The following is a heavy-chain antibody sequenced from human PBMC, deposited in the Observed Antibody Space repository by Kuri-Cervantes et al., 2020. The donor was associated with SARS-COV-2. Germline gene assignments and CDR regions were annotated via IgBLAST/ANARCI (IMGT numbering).Heavy chain of an antibody. CDR1: GGSISSYY. CDR3: ARELTNWGSGGSAYDAFDI. Sequence: GSLRLSCTVSGGSISSYYWSWIRQPAGKGLEWIGRIYTSGSTNYNPSLKSRVTISVDTSKNQFSLKLSSVTAADTAVCYCARELTNWGSGGSAYDAFDIWGQGTMVTVSS. D-gene: IGHD7-27*01. V-gene: IGHV4-4*07. CDR2: IYTSGST. J-gene: IGHJ3*02.